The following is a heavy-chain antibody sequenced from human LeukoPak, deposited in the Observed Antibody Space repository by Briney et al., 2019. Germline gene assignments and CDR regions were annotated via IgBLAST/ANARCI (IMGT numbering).Heavy chain of an antibody. CDR3: ARGSMIVARRRYMDV. CDR1: GYTFTSNY. V-gene: IGHV1-46*01. D-gene: IGHD3-22*01. J-gene: IGHJ6*03. Sequence: ASVKVSCKAFGYTFTSNYMHWVRQAPGQGPEWMGVISPSGGSTTYAQKFQGRVTLTRDMSTSTAYMELRSLRSDDTAVYYCARGSMIVARRRYMDVWGKGTTVTISS. CDR2: ISPSGGST.